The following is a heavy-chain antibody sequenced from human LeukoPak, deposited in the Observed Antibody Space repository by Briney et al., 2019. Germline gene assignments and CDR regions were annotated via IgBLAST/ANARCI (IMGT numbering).Heavy chain of an antibody. Sequence: SETLSLTCTVSGGSISGFYWSWIRQPPGKGLEWIGYTYYSGSTNYNPSLKSRVTISVDTSKNQFSLKLSSVTAADTAVYYCAREGVAAAGPYFDYWGQGTLVTVSS. D-gene: IGHD6-13*01. V-gene: IGHV4-59*01. J-gene: IGHJ4*02. CDR1: GGSISGFY. CDR3: AREGVAAAGPYFDY. CDR2: TYYSGST.